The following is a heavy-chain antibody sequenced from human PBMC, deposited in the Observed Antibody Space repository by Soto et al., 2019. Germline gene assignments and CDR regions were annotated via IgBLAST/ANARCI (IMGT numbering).Heavy chain of an antibody. Sequence: QAQLVQSGAEVKKPGASVKVSCKASGYTFTGYDISWVRQATGQGLEWMGWMNPNSGKTGYAQNFQGRITMTRDKPRTKADMELTSLRDAGSAVYFWAGEKVGTTGIDFWGQGTLVTVSS. V-gene: IGHV1-8*01. CDR1: GYTFTGYD. D-gene: IGHD1-1*01. CDR2: MNPNSGKT. CDR3: AGEKVGTTGIDF. J-gene: IGHJ4*02.